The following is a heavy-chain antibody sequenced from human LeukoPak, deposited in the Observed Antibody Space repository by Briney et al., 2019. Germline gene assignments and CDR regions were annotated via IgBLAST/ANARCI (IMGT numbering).Heavy chain of an antibody. D-gene: IGHD1-1*01. Sequence: PSETLSLTCTVSGGSISSGGYYWSWIRLHPGKGLEWIGYIYYSGSTYYNPSLKSRVTISVDTSKNQFSLKLSSVTAADTAVYYCARVGSGVPMYYFDYWGQGTLVTVSS. V-gene: IGHV4-31*03. CDR2: IYYSGST. J-gene: IGHJ4*02. CDR3: ARVGSGVPMYYFDY. CDR1: GGSISSGGYY.